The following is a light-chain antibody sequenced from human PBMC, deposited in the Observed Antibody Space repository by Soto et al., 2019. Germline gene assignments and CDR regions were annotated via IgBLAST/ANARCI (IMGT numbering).Light chain of an antibody. CDR2: LNSDGSH. CDR1: SGHSSYA. Sequence: QSVRTQSPSASASLGAPVKLTCTLSSGHSSYAIAWHQQQPEKGPRYLMKLNSDGSHTKGDGIPDRFSGSSSGAERYLTISSLQSEDEADYYCQTWGTGIVVFGGGTKLTVL. CDR3: QTWGTGIVV. J-gene: IGLJ2*01. V-gene: IGLV4-69*01.